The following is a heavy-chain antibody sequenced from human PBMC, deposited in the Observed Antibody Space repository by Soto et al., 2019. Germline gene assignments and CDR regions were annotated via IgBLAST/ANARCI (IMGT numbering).Heavy chain of an antibody. Sequence: QVQLVQSGAELKKPGSSVKVSCKASGGTFSNYAITWVRQAPGQGLEWLGRIIPIFGTTDYAQKFQGRVTVTADESTTTANMELSSLRSDDTAVDYCAKDGGRDGDFGNWFDPWGQGTLVTVSS. CDR1: GGTFSNYA. CDR3: AKDGGRDGDFGNWFDP. CDR2: IIPIFGTT. D-gene: IGHD2-15*01. J-gene: IGHJ5*02. V-gene: IGHV1-69*15.